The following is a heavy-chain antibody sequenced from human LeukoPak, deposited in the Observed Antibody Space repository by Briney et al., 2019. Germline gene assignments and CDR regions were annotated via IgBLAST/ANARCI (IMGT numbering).Heavy chain of an antibody. CDR2: IHYSGST. Sequence: SETLSLTCTVSGGSVSSGSYYWSWIRQPPGRGLEWIGYIHYSGSTNYNPSLKSRVTISVDTSKNQFSLKLSSVTAADTAVYYCARESHYYGSVDYWGQGTLVTVSS. V-gene: IGHV4-61*01. CDR3: ARESHYYGSVDY. D-gene: IGHD3-10*01. CDR1: GGSVSSGSYY. J-gene: IGHJ4*02.